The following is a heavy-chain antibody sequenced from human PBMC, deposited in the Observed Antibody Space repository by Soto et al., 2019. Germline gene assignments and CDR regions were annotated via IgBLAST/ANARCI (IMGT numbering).Heavy chain of an antibody. CDR2: IIPIFGTA. CDR3: APLPPSIYCSSTSCSCSGGSCYVGKDWFDP. CDR1: GGTFSSYA. V-gene: IGHV1-69*13. D-gene: IGHD2-2*01. J-gene: IGHJ5*02. Sequence: RASVKVSCKASGGTFSSYAISWVRQAPGQGLEWMGGIIPIFGTANYAQKFQGRVTITADESTSTAYMELSSLRSEDTAVYYCAPLPPSIYCSSTSCSCSGGSCYVGKDWFDPWGQGTLVTVSS.